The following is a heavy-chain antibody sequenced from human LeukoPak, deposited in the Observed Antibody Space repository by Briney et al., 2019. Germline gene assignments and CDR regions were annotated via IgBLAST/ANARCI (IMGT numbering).Heavy chain of an antibody. CDR1: GFTFSSYS. D-gene: IGHD4-23*01. J-gene: IGHJ6*02. V-gene: IGHV3-48*02. CDR2: ISSSSSTI. Sequence: GGSLRLSCAASGFTFSSYSMNWVRQAPGKGLEWVSYISSSSSTIYYADSVKGRFTISRDNAQSSLYLQMNSLRDEDTAVYYCAREDVGRSGMDVWGQGTTVTVSS. CDR3: AREDVGRSGMDV.